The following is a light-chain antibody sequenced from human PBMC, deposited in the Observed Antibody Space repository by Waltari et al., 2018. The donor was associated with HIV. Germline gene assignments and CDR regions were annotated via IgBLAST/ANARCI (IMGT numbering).Light chain of an antibody. V-gene: IGLV1-40*01. J-gene: IGLJ1*01. CDR1: SANIGDGYD. CDR2: GNT. Sequence: QSVLTQPPSVSGAPGQRVAISCTGSSANIGDGYDVHWYQQLPGTAPKLLIYGNTNRPSGVPDRFSGSKSGTSASLAITGLLVEDEADYYCQSYDSSLSGYVFGTGTKVTVL. CDR3: QSYDSSLSGYV.